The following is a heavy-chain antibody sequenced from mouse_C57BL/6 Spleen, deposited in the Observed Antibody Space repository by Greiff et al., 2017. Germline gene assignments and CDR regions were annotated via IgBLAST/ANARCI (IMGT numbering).Heavy chain of an antibody. CDR1: GYTFTSYW. V-gene: IGHV1-52*01. CDR2: IDPSDSET. Sequence: QVQLQQPGAELVRPGSSVKLSCKASGYTFTSYWMHWVKQRPIQGLEWIGNIDPSDSETNYNQKFKDKATLTVDKSSRTAYMQLSSLTSEDSAVYYCARSDGNGAMDYWGQGTSVTVSS. J-gene: IGHJ4*01. D-gene: IGHD2-1*01. CDR3: ARSDGNGAMDY.